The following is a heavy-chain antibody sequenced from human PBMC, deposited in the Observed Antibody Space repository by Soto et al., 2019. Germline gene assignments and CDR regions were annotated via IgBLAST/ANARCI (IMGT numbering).Heavy chain of an antibody. CDR3: ARDFEDYGDYYFDY. CDR2: ISSSSSTI. J-gene: IGHJ4*02. Sequence: PXGSLRLSCAAAGFTFSSYSMNWVRQAPGKGLEWVSYISSSSSTIYYADSVKGRFTISRDNAKNSLYLQMNSLRDEDTAVYYCARDFEDYGDYYFDYWGQGTLVTVSS. CDR1: GFTFSSYS. D-gene: IGHD4-17*01. V-gene: IGHV3-48*02.